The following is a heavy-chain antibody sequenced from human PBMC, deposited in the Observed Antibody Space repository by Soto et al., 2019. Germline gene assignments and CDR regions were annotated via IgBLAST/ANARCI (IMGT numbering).Heavy chain of an antibody. Sequence: GASVKVSCKASGYTFTSYGISWVRQAPGQRLEWMGWISAYNGNTNYAQKLQGRVTMTTDTSTSTAYMELRSLRSDDTAVYYCARDPGVVVVAANNYGMDVWGQGTTVTVSS. J-gene: IGHJ6*02. CDR2: ISAYNGNT. D-gene: IGHD2-15*01. CDR3: ARDPGVVVVAANNYGMDV. CDR1: GYTFTSYG. V-gene: IGHV1-18*01.